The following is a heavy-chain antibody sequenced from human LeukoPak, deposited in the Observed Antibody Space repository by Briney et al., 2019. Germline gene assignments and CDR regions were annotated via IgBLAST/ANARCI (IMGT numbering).Heavy chain of an antibody. CDR2: IYTSGST. CDR1: GGSINSYY. J-gene: IGHJ4*02. Sequence: PSETLSLTCTVSGGSINSYYWSWIRQPAGKGLEWIGRIYTSGSTNYNPSLKSRVTMSVDTSKNQFPLKLSSVTAADTAVYYCARDVGSSGWPPHYFDYWGQGTLVTVSS. CDR3: ARDVGSSGWPPHYFDY. D-gene: IGHD6-19*01. V-gene: IGHV4-4*07.